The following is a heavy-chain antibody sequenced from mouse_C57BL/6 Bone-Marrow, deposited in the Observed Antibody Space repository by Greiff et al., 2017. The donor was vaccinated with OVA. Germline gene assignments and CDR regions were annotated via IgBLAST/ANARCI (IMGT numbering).Heavy chain of an antibody. V-gene: IGHV14-4*01. Sequence: VQLQQSGAELVRPGASVKLSCTASGFNIKDDYMHWVKQRPEQGLEWIGWIDPENGDTEYASKFQGKATITADTSSNTAYLQLSSLTSEDTAVYYCTTVTTVVATKTYFDYWGQGTTLTVSS. CDR2: IDPENGDT. CDR1: GFNIKDDY. D-gene: IGHD1-1*01. J-gene: IGHJ2*01. CDR3: TTVTTVVATKTYFDY.